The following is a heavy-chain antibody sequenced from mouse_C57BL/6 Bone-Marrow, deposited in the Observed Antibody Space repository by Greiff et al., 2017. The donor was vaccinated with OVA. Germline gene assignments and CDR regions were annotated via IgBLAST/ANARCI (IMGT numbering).Heavy chain of an antibody. D-gene: IGHD2-3*01. CDR1: GFTFSSYG. Sequence: DVKLVESGGDLVKPGGSLKLSCAASGFTFSSYGMSWVRQTPDKRLEWVATISSGGSYTYYPDSVKGRFTISRDNAKNTLYLQMSSLKSEDTAMYYCARHGYYGYYYAMDYWGQGTSVTVSS. CDR2: ISSGGSYT. V-gene: IGHV5-6*02. J-gene: IGHJ4*01. CDR3: ARHGYYGYYYAMDY.